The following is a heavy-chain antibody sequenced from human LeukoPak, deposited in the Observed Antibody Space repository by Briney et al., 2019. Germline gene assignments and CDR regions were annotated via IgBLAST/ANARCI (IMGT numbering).Heavy chain of an antibody. Sequence: SETLYLTCTVSGGSIGTYYWSWIRQPPGKELEWIGYIYYSGSTNYNPSLKSRVTISVDTSKNQFSLKLNSVTAADTAIYYCARHGGSGSYYNWFDPWGQGTLVTVSS. CDR3: ARHGGSGSYYNWFDP. D-gene: IGHD1-26*01. V-gene: IGHV4-59*08. CDR2: IYYSGST. CDR1: GGSIGTYY. J-gene: IGHJ5*02.